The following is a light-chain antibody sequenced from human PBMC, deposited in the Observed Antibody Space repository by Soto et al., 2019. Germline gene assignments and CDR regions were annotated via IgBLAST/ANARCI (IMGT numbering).Light chain of an antibody. J-gene: IGLJ3*02. V-gene: IGLV2-23*02. Sequence: QSALTQPASVSGSPGQSITISCTGTSSDIGDYKLVSWYQHHPDKAPKLMIYEVNKWPSGVSHRFSGSKSGNTASLTISGLQAEDEADYYCCSYAGRSAWVFGGGTKLTVL. CDR3: CSYAGRSAWV. CDR2: EVN. CDR1: SSDIGDYKL.